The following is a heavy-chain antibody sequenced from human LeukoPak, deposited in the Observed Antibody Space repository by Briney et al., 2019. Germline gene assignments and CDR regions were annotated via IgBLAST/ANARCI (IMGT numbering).Heavy chain of an antibody. Sequence: SQTLSLTCAISGDSVSSISVAWNWIRLSPSRGLEWLGRTYYRSKWYYEYAASVKSRINISPDTSKNQFSLQLTSVTPEDTAVYYCSLARSEYHYGMDVWGQGTTVTVSS. J-gene: IGHJ6*02. CDR3: SLARSEYHYGMDV. CDR1: GDSVSSISVA. V-gene: IGHV6-1*01. CDR2: TYYRSKWYY.